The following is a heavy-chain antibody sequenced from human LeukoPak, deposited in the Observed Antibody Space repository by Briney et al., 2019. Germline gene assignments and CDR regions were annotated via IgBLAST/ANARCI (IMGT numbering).Heavy chain of an antibody. V-gene: IGHV4-61*02. D-gene: IGHD6-13*01. J-gene: IGHJ5*02. CDR2: FSASGNS. CDR3: ARHGGRSSSWYGDWFDP. Sequence: SETLSLTCTVSGDSISSDDYYWSWIRQPAGKGLEWIGRFSASGNSNYNPSLKSRLTISVDTSKNQFSLKLTSVTAADTAVYYCARHGGRSSSWYGDWFDPWGQGTLVTVSS. CDR1: GDSISSDDYY.